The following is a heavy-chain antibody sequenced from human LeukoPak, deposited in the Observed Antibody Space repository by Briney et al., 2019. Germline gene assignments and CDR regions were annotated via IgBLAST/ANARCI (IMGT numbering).Heavy chain of an antibody. CDR1: GLTFSTYA. D-gene: IGHD3-3*01. V-gene: IGHV3-23*01. CDR3: ARSITIFRLVIYYFDF. J-gene: IGHJ4*02. Sequence: GESLRLSCALSGLTFSTYALTWVRPAAGKGLGWVSTIRGSDGNTYYADSVKGRCTISRDNSKDTLYLQMNRLGAEDTAVYYCARSITIFRLVIYYFDFWGQGTLVTVSS. CDR2: IRGSDGNT.